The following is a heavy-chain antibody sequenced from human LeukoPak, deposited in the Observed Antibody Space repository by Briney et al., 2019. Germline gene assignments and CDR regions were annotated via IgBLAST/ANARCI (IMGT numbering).Heavy chain of an antibody. V-gene: IGHV3-21*01. CDR3: ARSAPGIAVAGTDY. J-gene: IGHJ4*02. CDR1: GFTFSSYS. CDR2: ISSSSSYI. Sequence: VGSLRLSCAASGFTFSSYSMTWVRQAPGKGLEWVSSISSSSSYIYYADSVKGRFTISRDNAKNSLYLQMNSLRAEDTAVYYCARSAPGIAVAGTDYWGQGTLVTVSS. D-gene: IGHD6-19*01.